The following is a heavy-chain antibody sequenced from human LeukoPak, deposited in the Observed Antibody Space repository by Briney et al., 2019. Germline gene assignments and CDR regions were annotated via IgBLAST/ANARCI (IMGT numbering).Heavy chain of an antibody. D-gene: IGHD2-2*01. J-gene: IGHJ4*02. CDR1: GGSISSHY. CDR3: ARTSQLYCLITGCYIFDS. CDR2: IYYTGST. V-gene: IGHV4-59*11. Sequence: SETLSLTCTVSGGSISSHYWSWIRQPPGKGLEWIGYIYYTGSTNYNPSLKSRVTISVDTSKIQFSLNLSSVTAADTAVYYCARTSQLYCLITGCYIFDSWGQGILVTVSS.